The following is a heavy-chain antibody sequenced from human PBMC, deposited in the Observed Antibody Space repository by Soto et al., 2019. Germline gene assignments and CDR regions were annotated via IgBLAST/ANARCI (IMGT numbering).Heavy chain of an antibody. CDR2: IIPIFGTA. V-gene: IGHV1-69*13. Sequence: SSVKVSCKASGGTFSSYAISWVRQAPGQGLEWMGGIIPIFGTANYAQKFQGRVTITADESTSTAYMELSSLRYEDTAVYYCARDPEYCSSTSKPGCWFDPWGQ. J-gene: IGHJ5*02. CDR1: GGTFSSYA. D-gene: IGHD2-2*01. CDR3: ARDPEYCSSTSKPGCWFDP.